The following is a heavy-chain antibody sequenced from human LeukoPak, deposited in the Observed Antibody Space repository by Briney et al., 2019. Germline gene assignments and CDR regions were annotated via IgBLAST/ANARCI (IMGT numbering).Heavy chain of an antibody. CDR1: GFSFSNCS. D-gene: IGHD2/OR15-2a*01. Sequence: PGGSLRLSCAASGFSFSNCSMNWVRQAPGKGLEWVSSISSSSTYIYYADSLEGRFTISRDNVRNSLYLQMNSLRAEDTAVYYCASEYEGNLAFDIWGQGTMVTVSS. V-gene: IGHV3-21*01. J-gene: IGHJ3*02. CDR3: ASEYEGNLAFDI. CDR2: ISSSSTYI.